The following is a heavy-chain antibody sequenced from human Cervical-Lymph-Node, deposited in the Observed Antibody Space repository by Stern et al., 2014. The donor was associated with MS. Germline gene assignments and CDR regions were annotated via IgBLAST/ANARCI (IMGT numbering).Heavy chain of an antibody. CDR1: GFSVATAGVG. Sequence: QVTLRESGPTLVKPTQTVTLTCTLSGFSVATAGVGVGWIRQPPGKALEWLALLFLDDDKLYRPSLKNRLTIIKDTSKNQVVLTMTNVDPVDTATYYCAHSRVKYCRGGTCYSSLFDYWGQGTLVTVSS. J-gene: IGHJ4*02. V-gene: IGHV2-5*02. D-gene: IGHD2-15*01. CDR3: AHSRVKYCRGGTCYSSLFDY. CDR2: LFLDDDK.